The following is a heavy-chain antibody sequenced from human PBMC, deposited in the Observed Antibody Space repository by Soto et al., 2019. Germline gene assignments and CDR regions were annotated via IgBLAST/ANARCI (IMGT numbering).Heavy chain of an antibody. CDR2: IKQDGSEK. Sequence: GGSLRLSCAASGFTFSSYWMSWVRQAPGKGLEWVANIKQDGSEKYYVDSVTGRFTISRDNAKNSVYLEMNSLRAEDTAVYYCASDAGYSSSWGALYYYFYGMDVLGPGTTVTVSS. J-gene: IGHJ6*02. CDR1: GFTFSSYW. CDR3: ASDAGYSSSWGALYYYFYGMDV. V-gene: IGHV3-7*01. D-gene: IGHD6-13*01.